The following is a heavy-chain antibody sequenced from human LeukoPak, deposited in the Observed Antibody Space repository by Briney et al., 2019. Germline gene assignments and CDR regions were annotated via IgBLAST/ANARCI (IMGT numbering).Heavy chain of an antibody. CDR2: IYYCGST. Sequence: PSETLSLTCTVSGGPISSYYWSWMRQPPGKGLEWIGYIYYCGSTNYNPSLKSRVTISVDTSKNQFSLKLSSVTAADTAVYYCARRARLGYCSSTSCPHHDAFDIWGQGTMVTVSS. CDR1: GGPISSYY. J-gene: IGHJ3*02. V-gene: IGHV4-59*01. CDR3: ARRARLGYCSSTSCPHHDAFDI. D-gene: IGHD2-2*01.